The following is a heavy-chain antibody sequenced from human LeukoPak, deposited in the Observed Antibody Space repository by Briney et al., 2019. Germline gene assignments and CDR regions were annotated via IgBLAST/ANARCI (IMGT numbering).Heavy chain of an antibody. J-gene: IGHJ4*02. CDR2: ISYDGSNK. D-gene: IGHD3-22*01. CDR1: GFTFSSYA. CDR3: ARDVYDSSGYCDY. V-gene: IGHV3-30-3*01. Sequence: GGSLRLSCAASGFTFSSYAMHWVRQAPGKGLEWVAVISYDGSNKYYADSVKGRFTISRDNSKNTLYLQMNSLRAEDTAVYYCARDVYDSSGYCDYWGQGTLVTVSS.